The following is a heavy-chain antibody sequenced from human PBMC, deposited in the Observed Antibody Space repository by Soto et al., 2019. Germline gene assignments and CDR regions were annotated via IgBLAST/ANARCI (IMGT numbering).Heavy chain of an antibody. V-gene: IGHV4-34*01. CDR1: GGSFSGYY. J-gene: IGHJ3*02. D-gene: IGHD2-8*01. CDR2: INHSGST. CDR3: ERGRGQVLLVYATSAFDI. Sequence: QVQLQQWGAGLLKPSETLSLTCAVYGGSFSGYYWSWIRQPPGKGLEWVGKINHSGSTNYNPSLKSRVTISVDTSKNQFSLKLSSVTAADTAVYYCERGRGQVLLVYATSAFDIWGQGTMVTVSS.